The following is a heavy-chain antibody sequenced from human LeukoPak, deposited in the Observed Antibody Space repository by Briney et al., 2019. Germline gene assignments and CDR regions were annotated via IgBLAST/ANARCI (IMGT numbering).Heavy chain of an antibody. CDR3: ARGVKSLDWFDP. Sequence: SETLSLTCAVYGGSFSGYYWSWVRQPPGKGLEWIGEINHSGSTSYNPSLKSRVTISVDTSKNQFFLKLSSVTAADTAVYYCARGVKSLDWFDPWGQGTLVTVSS. CDR2: INHSGST. J-gene: IGHJ5*02. V-gene: IGHV4-34*01. D-gene: IGHD3-16*02. CDR1: GGSFSGYY.